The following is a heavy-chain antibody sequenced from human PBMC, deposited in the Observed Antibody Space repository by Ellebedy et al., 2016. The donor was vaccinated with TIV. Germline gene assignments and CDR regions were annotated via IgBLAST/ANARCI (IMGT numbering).Heavy chain of an antibody. CDR1: GGSISSSSYY. D-gene: IGHD3-10*01. CDR3: ARDRSREADPDAFDI. CDR2: IYYSGST. V-gene: IGHV4-39*07. J-gene: IGHJ3*02. Sequence: SETLSLXCTVSGGSISSSSYYWGWIRQPPGKGLEWIGSIYYSGSTYYNPSLKSRVTISVDTSKNQFSLKLSSVTAADTAVYYCARDRSREADPDAFDIWGQGTMVTVSS.